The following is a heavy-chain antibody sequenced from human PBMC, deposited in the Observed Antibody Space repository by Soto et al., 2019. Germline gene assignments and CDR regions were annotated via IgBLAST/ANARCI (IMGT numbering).Heavy chain of an antibody. CDR2: IIPIFGTA. Sequence: QVQLVQSGAEVKKPGSSVKVSCKAAGGTFSSYAISWVRQAPGQGIEWTGGIIPIFGTAKYAQKFQGRVTITADESTSTGYMELSSLRSEDTAVYYCARSQGGSSSLDIYYYYYYGMDVWGQGTSVTVSS. CDR1: GGTFSSYA. V-gene: IGHV1-69*01. J-gene: IGHJ6*02. D-gene: IGHD2-15*01. CDR3: ARSQGGSSSLDIYYYYYYGMDV.